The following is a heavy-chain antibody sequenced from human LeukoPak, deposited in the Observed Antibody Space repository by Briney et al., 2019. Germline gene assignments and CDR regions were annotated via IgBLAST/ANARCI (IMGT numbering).Heavy chain of an antibody. CDR1: GYTFIGYY. V-gene: IGHV1-2*02. CDR2: INPNSGET. CDR3: ARERPIVVVVAATDLDF. J-gene: IGHJ4*02. Sequence: ASVKVSCKASGYTFIGYYMHWVRQAPGQGLEWMGWINPNSGETGYAQKFQGRVTLTRDTSISTAYMELTRLRSDDTAVYYCARERPIVVVVAATDLDFWGQGTLVTVSP. D-gene: IGHD2-15*01.